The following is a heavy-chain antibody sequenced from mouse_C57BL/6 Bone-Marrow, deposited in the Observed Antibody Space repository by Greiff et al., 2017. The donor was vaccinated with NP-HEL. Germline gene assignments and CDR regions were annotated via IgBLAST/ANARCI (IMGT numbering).Heavy chain of an antibody. V-gene: IGHV5-9*01. CDR3: ARNLGYYAMDY. D-gene: IGHD4-1*01. CDR2: ISGGGGNT. J-gene: IGHJ4*01. CDR1: GFTFSSYT. Sequence: EVQGVESGGGLVKPGGSLKLSCAASGFTFSSYTMSWVRQTPEKRLEWVATISGGGGNTYYPDSVKGRFTISRDNAKNTLYLQLSSLRSEDTAWYYCARNLGYYAMDYWGQGTSVTVSS.